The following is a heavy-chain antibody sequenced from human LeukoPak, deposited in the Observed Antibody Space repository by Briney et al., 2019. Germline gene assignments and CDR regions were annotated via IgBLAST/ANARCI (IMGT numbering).Heavy chain of an antibody. CDR3: AKVVSGYHFDY. V-gene: IGHV3-23*01. D-gene: IGHD5-12*01. Sequence: SGWSLRLSCAASGFTFSSYGMSWVRRAPGKGPEWVSGISGSGGNTYYADSVKGRFTISRDNSQNTLYLQMNTLRAEDTAVYYCAKVVSGYHFDYWGQGTLVTVSS. CDR2: ISGSGGNT. CDR1: GFTFSSYG. J-gene: IGHJ4*02.